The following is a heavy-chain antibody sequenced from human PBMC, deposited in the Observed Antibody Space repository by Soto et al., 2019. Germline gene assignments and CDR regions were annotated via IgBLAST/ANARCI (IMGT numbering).Heavy chain of an antibody. CDR2: LYWDDDK. Sequence: QITLKESGPTLVKPTQTLTLTCTFSGFSLNTNAVGVGWIRQPPGKALEWLALLYWDDDKRYSPSLKSRLTITTDTYKNHVVLTMTNMDPVDTATYYCAHRRVRDSSGENFDPWGQGTLVTVSS. CDR1: GFSLNTNAVG. D-gene: IGHD6-19*01. CDR3: AHRRVRDSSGENFDP. V-gene: IGHV2-5*02. J-gene: IGHJ5*02.